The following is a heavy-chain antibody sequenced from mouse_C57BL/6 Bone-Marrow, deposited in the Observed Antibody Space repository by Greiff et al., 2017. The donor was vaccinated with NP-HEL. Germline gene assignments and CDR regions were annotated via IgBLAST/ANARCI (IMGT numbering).Heavy chain of an antibody. CDR1: GYTFTSYW. J-gene: IGHJ4*01. V-gene: IGHV1-69*01. CDR2: IDPSDSYT. Sequence: QVQLQQPGAELVMPGASVKLSCKASGYTFTSYWMHWVKQRPGQGLEWIGEIDPSDSYTNYNQKFKGKSSLTVDQSSSTASMQLSSLTSEDSAVYYCSREGTAQATGAMDYWGQGTSVTVSS. D-gene: IGHD3-2*02. CDR3: SREGTAQATGAMDY.